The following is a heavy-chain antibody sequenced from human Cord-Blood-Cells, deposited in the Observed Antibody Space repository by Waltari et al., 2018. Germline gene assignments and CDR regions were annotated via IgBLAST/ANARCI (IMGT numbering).Heavy chain of an antibody. CDR2: INHSGRT. J-gene: IGHJ3*02. CDR1: GGSFSGYY. V-gene: IGHV4-34*01. Sequence: QVQLQQWGAGLLKPSETLSLTCAVYGGSFSGYYWSWIRQPPGKGLEWIGEINHSGRTNYNPSRKSRVTISVDTSKNQFSLKLSSVTAADTAVYYCARLSTAMVTMNAFDIWGQGTMVTVSS. CDR3: ARLSTAMVTMNAFDI. D-gene: IGHD5-18*01.